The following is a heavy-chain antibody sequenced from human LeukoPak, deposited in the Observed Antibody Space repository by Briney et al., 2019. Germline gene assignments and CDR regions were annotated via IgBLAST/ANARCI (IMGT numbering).Heavy chain of an antibody. CDR3: ARGYCSSTSCYTNYFDY. Sequence: GGSLRLSCAASGFTFSSYGMHWVRQAPGKGLEWVAVISYDGSNKYYADSVKGRFTISRDNSKNTLYLQMNSLRAEDTAVYYCARGYCSSTSCYTNYFDYWGQGTLVTVSS. CDR1: GFTFSSYG. J-gene: IGHJ4*01. D-gene: IGHD2-2*02. V-gene: IGHV3-30*03. CDR2: ISYDGSNK.